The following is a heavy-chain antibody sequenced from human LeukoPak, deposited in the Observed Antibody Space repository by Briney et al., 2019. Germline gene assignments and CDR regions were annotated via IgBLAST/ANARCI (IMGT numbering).Heavy chain of an antibody. J-gene: IGHJ4*02. V-gene: IGHV3-69-1*01. CDR2: I. D-gene: IGHD3-10*01. CDR1: GGSISSSSYY. Sequence: ETLSLTCTVSGGSISSSSYYWGWVRQAPGKGLEWVSYIVKGRFTISRDNAKNSLYLQMNSLRAEDTAVYYCAKGKDYYLDYWGQGTLVTVSS. CDR3: AKGKDYYLDY.